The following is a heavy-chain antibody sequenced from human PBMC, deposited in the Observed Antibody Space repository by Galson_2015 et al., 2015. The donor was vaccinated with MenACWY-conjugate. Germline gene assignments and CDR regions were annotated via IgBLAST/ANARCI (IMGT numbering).Heavy chain of an antibody. CDR1: GFTFNNYV. CDR2: INGDDDQP. Sequence: SLRLSCAASGFTFNNYVMSWFRHSPGRGLEWVSAINGDDDQPFYAEAVKGRFTVARDSARNTVYLQMKSLRPEDTAIYYCAKRIAPSGAPYYFDSWGQGTLVTVSS. V-gene: IGHV3-23*01. J-gene: IGHJ4*02. D-gene: IGHD6-13*01. CDR3: AKRIAPSGAPYYFDS.